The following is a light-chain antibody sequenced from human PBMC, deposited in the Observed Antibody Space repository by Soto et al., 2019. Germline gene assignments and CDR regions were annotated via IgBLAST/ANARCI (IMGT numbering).Light chain of an antibody. V-gene: IGKV3D-15*01. CDR2: GAS. CDR3: QQCNNWPLT. J-gene: IGKJ4*01. CDR1: QSVGSN. Sequence: EIVMTQPPATLSVSPGERATLSCRASQSVGSNLAWYQQRPGQAPRLLIYGASTRATGIPARFIGSGSGTEFTLTISSLQSEDFAVYYCQQCNNWPLTFGGGTKVEIK.